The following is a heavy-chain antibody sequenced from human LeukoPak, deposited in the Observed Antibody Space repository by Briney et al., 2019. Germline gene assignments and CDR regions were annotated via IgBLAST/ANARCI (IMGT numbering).Heavy chain of an antibody. CDR1: GFTFSSYA. CDR2: ISGSGGST. CDR3: AKAQASSGWYGDIDY. V-gene: IGHV3-23*01. D-gene: IGHD6-19*01. J-gene: IGHJ4*02. Sequence: GGSLRLSCAASGFTFSSYAMSWVRQAPGKGLEWVSAISGSGGSTYYADSVKGRFTISRDNSKNTLYLQMNSLRAEDTAVYYCAKAQASSGWYGDIDYWGQGTLVTVSS.